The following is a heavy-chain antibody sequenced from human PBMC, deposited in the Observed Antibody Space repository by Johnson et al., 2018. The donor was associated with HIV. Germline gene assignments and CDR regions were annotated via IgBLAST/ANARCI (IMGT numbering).Heavy chain of an antibody. Sequence: VQLVESGGGLVQPGGSLRLSCAASGFTVSSNYMSWVRQAPGKGLEWVANIKQDGSDTNYAESVKGRFTISRDNAKNSLYLQMNSLRAEDTALYYCARASAATKGNAFDIWGQGTMVTVSS. CDR3: ARASAATKGNAFDI. CDR2: IKQDGSDT. CDR1: GFTVSSNY. J-gene: IGHJ3*02. D-gene: IGHD1-26*01. V-gene: IGHV3-7*03.